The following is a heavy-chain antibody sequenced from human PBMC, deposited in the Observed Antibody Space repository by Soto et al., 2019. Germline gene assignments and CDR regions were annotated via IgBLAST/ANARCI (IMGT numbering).Heavy chain of an antibody. V-gene: IGHV1-18*01. Sequence: QVHLVQSGAEVKKPGASVKVSCKASGYTFANYGVTWVRQAPGQGLDWLVWITPYNGNTHYAQKVQGKVTMTTDTSTSTAYMELWSLRSDDTAVYYCARAGDYGSFYFFDYWGQGTLVTVSS. J-gene: IGHJ4*02. CDR1: GYTFANYG. D-gene: IGHD3-10*01. CDR2: ITPYNGNT. CDR3: ARAGDYGSFYFFDY.